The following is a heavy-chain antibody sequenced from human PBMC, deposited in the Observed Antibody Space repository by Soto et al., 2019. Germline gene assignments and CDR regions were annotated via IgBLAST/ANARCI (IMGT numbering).Heavy chain of an antibody. V-gene: IGHV1-69*01. J-gene: IGHJ6*02. Sequence: QVQLVQSGAEVKKPGSSVKVSCKASGGTFSSYAISWVRQAPGQGLEWMGGIIPIFGTANYAQKFQGRVTITADESTSTAYMELSRLRSEDTAVYYCARGDIVVVVAATHYYYGMDVWGQGTTVTVSS. CDR2: IIPIFGTA. D-gene: IGHD2-15*01. CDR1: GGTFSSYA. CDR3: ARGDIVVVVAATHYYYGMDV.